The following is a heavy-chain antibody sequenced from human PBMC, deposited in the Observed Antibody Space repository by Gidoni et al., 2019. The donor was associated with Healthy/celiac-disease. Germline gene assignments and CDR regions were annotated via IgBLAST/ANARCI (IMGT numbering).Heavy chain of an antibody. Sequence: EVQLVESGGGLVQPGRSLRLSCAASGFPFDDYAMNWIRQAPGKGLVWVSGISGKSGSIGDADSVKGRLTISRDNAKNSLYLQMNSLRAEDTALYYCAKQKTGKKDIVVVVAATLDYWGQGTLVTVSS. D-gene: IGHD2-15*01. CDR3: AKQKTGKKDIVVVVAATLDY. J-gene: IGHJ4*02. CDR2: ISGKSGSI. V-gene: IGHV3-9*01. CDR1: GFPFDDYA.